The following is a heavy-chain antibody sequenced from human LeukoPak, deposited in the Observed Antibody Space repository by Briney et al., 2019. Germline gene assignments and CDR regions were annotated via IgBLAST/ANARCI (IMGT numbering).Heavy chain of an antibody. CDR1: GGSLSSGSYY. D-gene: IGHD6-13*01. CDR2: IYYSGST. Sequence: SETLSLTCTVSGGSLSSGSYYWRWIRQPRGKGLEWIGYIYYSGSTNYNPSLKSRVTISVDTSKNQFSLKLSSVTAADTAVYYCARDSYDAAAGYWGQGTLVTVSS. V-gene: IGHV4-61*01. CDR3: ARDSYDAAAGY. J-gene: IGHJ4*02.